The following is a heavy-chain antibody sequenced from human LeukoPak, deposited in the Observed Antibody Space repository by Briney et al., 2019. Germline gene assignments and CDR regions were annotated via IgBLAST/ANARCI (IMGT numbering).Heavy chain of an antibody. Sequence: SETLSLTCTVSGGSISSSSYYWGWIRQPPGKGLEWIGSIYYSGSTYYNPSVKSRVTIFVDTSKNQFSLQLNSVTPDDTAMYYCARSWKGTTSPWDYWGQGILVTVSA. CDR3: ARSWKGTTSPWDY. J-gene: IGHJ4*02. V-gene: IGHV4-39*01. CDR1: GGSISSSSYY. D-gene: IGHD1-1*01. CDR2: IYYSGST.